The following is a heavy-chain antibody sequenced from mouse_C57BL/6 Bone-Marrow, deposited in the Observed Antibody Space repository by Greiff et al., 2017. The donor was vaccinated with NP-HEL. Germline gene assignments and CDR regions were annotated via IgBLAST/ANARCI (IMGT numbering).Heavy chain of an antibody. Sequence: EVQLQESGAELVRPGASVKLSCTASGFNIKDDYMHWVKQRPEQGLEWIGWIDPENGDTEYASKFQGKATITADTSSNTAYLQLSSLTSEDTAVYYCTPRSNLWFAYWGQGTLVTVSA. CDR2: IDPENGDT. CDR1: GFNIKDDY. D-gene: IGHD2-5*01. CDR3: TPRSNLWFAY. V-gene: IGHV14-4*01. J-gene: IGHJ3*01.